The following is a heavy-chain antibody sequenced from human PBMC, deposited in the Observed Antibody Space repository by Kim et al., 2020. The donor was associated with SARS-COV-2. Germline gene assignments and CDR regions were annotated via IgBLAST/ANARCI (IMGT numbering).Heavy chain of an antibody. CDR3: ARGGVSGYSVFDC. D-gene: IGHD3-3*01. Sequence: SETLSLTCNVSGVSISSHYWSWIRQSPGGGLEWIGYVYYSGSTNFNPSLRSRATISVDTAKNQFSLKLTSATAADTAIYYCARGGVSGYSVFDCWGQGALVTVSS. J-gene: IGHJ4*02. V-gene: IGHV4-59*11. CDR2: VYYSGST. CDR1: GVSISSHY.